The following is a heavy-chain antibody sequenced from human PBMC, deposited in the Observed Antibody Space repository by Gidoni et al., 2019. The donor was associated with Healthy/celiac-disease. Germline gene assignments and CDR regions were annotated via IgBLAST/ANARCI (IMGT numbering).Heavy chain of an antibody. CDR3: AKDPLRGYYDSSGYSN. CDR2: ISGSGGRT. D-gene: IGHD3-22*01. Sequence: EVQLLESGGGLVQPGGSLGLSCAASEFTFPSYAMRCVRLAPGTARGWVWKAQGKGVEWGSAISGSGGRTYYADSVKGRFTISRDNSKNTLYLQMNSLRAEDTAVYYCAKDPLRGYYDSSGYSNWGQGTLVTVSS. CDR1: EFTFPSYA. J-gene: IGHJ4*02. V-gene: IGHV3-23*01.